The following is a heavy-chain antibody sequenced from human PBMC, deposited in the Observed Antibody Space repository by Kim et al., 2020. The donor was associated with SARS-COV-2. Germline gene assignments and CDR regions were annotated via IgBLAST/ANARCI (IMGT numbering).Heavy chain of an antibody. J-gene: IGHJ4*02. CDR3: AGLRGVASSDDS. Sequence: SETLSLTCSVSGGSISTRTYSWGWIRQPPGKGLEWIGNINYRGTTYYNLSLKSRVAMSVDTSKNQFSLKLNSVTAADTAIYYCAGLRGVASSDDSWGQGT. V-gene: IGHV4-39*01. D-gene: IGHD2-15*01. CDR1: GGSISTRTYS. CDR2: INYRGTT.